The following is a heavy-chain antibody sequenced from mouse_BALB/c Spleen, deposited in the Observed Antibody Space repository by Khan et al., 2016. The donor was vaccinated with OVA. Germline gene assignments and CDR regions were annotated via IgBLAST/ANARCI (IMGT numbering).Heavy chain of an antibody. Sequence: EVQLQESGPGLVKPSQSLSLTCSVTGYSITSGYFWNWIRQFPGNKLEWMGYIRYDGNSNYNPSLKNRISITRATSKNQFFLKLNAVTPEDTATYYCARGCSSGPAWFAYWGQGTLVTVSA. J-gene: IGHJ3*01. D-gene: IGHD3-1*01. V-gene: IGHV3-6*02. CDR2: IRYDGNS. CDR3: ARGCSSGPAWFAY. CDR1: GYSITSGYF.